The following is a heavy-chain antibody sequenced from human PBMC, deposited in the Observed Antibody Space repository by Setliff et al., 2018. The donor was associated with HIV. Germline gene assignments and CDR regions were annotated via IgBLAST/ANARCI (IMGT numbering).Heavy chain of an antibody. J-gene: IGHJ4*02. CDR3: AKDSIEASATGYYFDY. Sequence: GGSLRLSCAASGFTFRSYAMSWVRQAPGKELEWVSVIYSDGSSTYYADFVKGRFTISRDNFKNTLYLQMNSLRAEDTAVYYCAKDSIEASATGYYFDYWGRGTLVTVS. D-gene: IGHD2-15*01. CDR2: IYSDGSST. CDR1: GFTFRSYA. V-gene: IGHV3-23*03.